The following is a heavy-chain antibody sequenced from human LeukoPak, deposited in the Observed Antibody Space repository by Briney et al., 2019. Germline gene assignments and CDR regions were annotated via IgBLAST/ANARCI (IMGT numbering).Heavy chain of an antibody. D-gene: IGHD2-2*01. V-gene: IGHV1-2*02. Sequence: GASVTVACKASGYTFTGYYMNWVRQAPEQGLEWMGWINPNSGGTNYAQKFQGRVTMTRDTSISTAYMELSRLRSDDTAVYYCARSPYCSSTSCFNWFDPWGQGTLVTVSS. J-gene: IGHJ5*02. CDR2: INPNSGGT. CDR1: GYTFTGYY. CDR3: ARSPYCSSTSCFNWFDP.